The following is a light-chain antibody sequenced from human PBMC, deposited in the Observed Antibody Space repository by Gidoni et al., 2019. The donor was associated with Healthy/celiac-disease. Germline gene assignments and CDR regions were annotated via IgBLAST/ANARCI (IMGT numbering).Light chain of an antibody. CDR3: QQYYSTPRT. CDR2: WAS. Sequence: DIVMTQSPDSLAVSLGERATINCKSSQSVLYSSNNKNYLVWYQQKPRQPPKLLIYWASTRESGVPDRFSGSGSGTDFTLTISSLQAEDVAVYYCQQYYSTPRTFXQXTKVEIK. J-gene: IGKJ1*01. V-gene: IGKV4-1*01. CDR1: QSVLYSSNNKNY.